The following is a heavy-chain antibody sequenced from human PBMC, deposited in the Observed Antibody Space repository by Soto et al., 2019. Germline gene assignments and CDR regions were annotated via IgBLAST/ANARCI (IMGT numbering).Heavy chain of an antibody. J-gene: IGHJ5*02. CDR2: INAGSGNT. Sequence: QVQLVQSGAEVKEPGASVKVSCTASGYTFTHYAIHWVRHAPGQRLEWMGFINAGSGNTKYSQTFQGRLTFTKYTAASTACTDLSSLSSGDTAIYYCARGVAADGAWGQGTLVTVSS. V-gene: IGHV1-3*01. D-gene: IGHD6-13*01. CDR1: GYTFTHYA. CDR3: ARGVAADGA.